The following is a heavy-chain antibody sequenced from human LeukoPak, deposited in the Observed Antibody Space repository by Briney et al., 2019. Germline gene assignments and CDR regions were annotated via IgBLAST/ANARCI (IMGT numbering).Heavy chain of an antibody. CDR1: GFTFSSYA. V-gene: IGHV3-64D*06. CDR3: AKGGTTLRYFDWTVDY. J-gene: IGHJ4*02. CDR2: ISSNGGST. Sequence: PGGSLRLSCSASGFTFSSYAMHWVRQAPGKGLEYVSAISSNGGSTYYADSVKGRFTISRDNSKNTLYLQMSSLRAEDTAVYYCAKGGTTLRYFDWTVDYWGQGTLVTVSS. D-gene: IGHD3-9*01.